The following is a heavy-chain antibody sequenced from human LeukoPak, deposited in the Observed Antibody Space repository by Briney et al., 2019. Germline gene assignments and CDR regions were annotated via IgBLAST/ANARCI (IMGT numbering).Heavy chain of an antibody. D-gene: IGHD6-13*01. CDR2: INRDGSQK. CDR1: GFSLSAYR. CDR3: AREYSSTWYRGLAEYSQH. V-gene: IGHV3-7*01. J-gene: IGHJ1*01. Sequence: PGGSLRLSCAASGFSLSAYRMTWVRQAPGKGLEWVANINRDGSQKNHVDSVKGRFTISRDNAKNSLYLQMNSLRAEDTAVYYCAREYSSTWYRGLAEYSQHWGQGTQVTVSS.